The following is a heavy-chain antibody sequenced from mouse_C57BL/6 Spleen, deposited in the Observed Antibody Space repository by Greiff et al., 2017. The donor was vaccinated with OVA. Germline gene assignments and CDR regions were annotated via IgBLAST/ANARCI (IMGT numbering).Heavy chain of an antibody. D-gene: IGHD2-5*01. CDR2: ISDGGSYT. CDR3: ARDRGYSNAWFAY. Sequence: EVKVVESGGGLVKPGGSPKLSCAASGFTFSSYAMSWVRQTPEKRLEWVATISDGGSYTYYPDNVKGRFTISRDNAKNNLYLQMSHLKSEDTAMYYCARDRGYSNAWFAYWGQGTLVTVSA. CDR1: GFTFSSYA. V-gene: IGHV5-4*01. J-gene: IGHJ3*01.